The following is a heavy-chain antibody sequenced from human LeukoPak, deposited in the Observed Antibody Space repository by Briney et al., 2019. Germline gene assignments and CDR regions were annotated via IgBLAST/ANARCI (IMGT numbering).Heavy chain of an antibody. J-gene: IGHJ4*02. CDR2: FDPEDGET. V-gene: IGHV1-24*01. CDR3: ATIQSYGGLTFDY. D-gene: IGHD4-23*01. Sequence: ASVKVSCKASGYTFTGYYMHWVRQAPGKGLEWMGGFDPEDGETIYAQKFQGRVTMTEDTSTDTAYMELSSLRSEDTAVYYCATIQSYGGLTFDYWGQGTLVTVSS. CDR1: GYTFTGYY.